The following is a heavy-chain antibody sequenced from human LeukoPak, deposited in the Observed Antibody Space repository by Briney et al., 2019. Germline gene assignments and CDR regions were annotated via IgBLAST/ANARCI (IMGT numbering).Heavy chain of an antibody. Sequence: GGSLRLSCAASGFTFSDYYMSWIRQAPGKGLEWVSYISSSGSTIYYADSVKGRFTISRDNAKNSLYLQMNSLRAEDTAVYYCASDIYGAEGAFAFDIWGQGTMVTVSS. CDR1: GFTFSDYY. D-gene: IGHD4-17*01. CDR3: ASDIYGAEGAFAFDI. J-gene: IGHJ3*02. V-gene: IGHV3-11*04. CDR2: ISSSGSTI.